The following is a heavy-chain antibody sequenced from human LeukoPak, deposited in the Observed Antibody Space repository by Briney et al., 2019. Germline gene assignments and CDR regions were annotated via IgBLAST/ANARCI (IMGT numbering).Heavy chain of an antibody. CDR3: ARGTPTTRDFDY. CDR1: GLTFSSYN. V-gene: IGHV3-21*01. Sequence: GGSLRLSCVASGLTFSSYNMNWVRQAPGKGLEWVSFISSSSNYIYYADSVKGRFTISRDNAKNSLLLQMNSLRAEDTAAYYCARGTPTTRDFDYWGQGTLVTVSS. J-gene: IGHJ4*02. D-gene: IGHD4-11*01. CDR2: ISSSSNYI.